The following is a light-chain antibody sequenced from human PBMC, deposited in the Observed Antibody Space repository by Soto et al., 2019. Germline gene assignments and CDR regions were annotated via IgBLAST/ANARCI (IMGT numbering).Light chain of an antibody. Sequence: DIQMTQSHSTLSASVGVRVTITCRARQSFSTWLAWYQQRPGKAPKLLLYKASSLESGVPSRFSGSGSGTEVTLTISILQPDDFATDYCQQYNSYPWTFGQGTKVEIK. CDR1: QSFSTW. V-gene: IGKV1-5*03. CDR3: QQYNSYPWT. CDR2: KAS. J-gene: IGKJ1*01.